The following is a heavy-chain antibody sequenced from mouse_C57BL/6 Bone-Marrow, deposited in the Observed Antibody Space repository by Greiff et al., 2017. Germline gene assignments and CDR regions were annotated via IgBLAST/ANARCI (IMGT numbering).Heavy chain of an antibody. V-gene: IGHV1-81*01. CDR3: ARPYGNPWYFDV. Sequence: QVQLQQSGAELARPGASVKLSCKASGYTFTSYGISWVKQRPGQGLEWIGEIFPRSGNTYYNEKFKGKATLTADKSSSTAYMELRSLTSENSAVYFCARPYGNPWYFDVWGTGTTVTVSS. J-gene: IGHJ1*03. CDR1: GYTFTSYG. D-gene: IGHD1-1*01. CDR2: IFPRSGNT.